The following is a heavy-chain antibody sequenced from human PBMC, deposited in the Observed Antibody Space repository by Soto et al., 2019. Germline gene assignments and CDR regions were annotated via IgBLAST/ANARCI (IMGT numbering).Heavy chain of an antibody. D-gene: IGHD6-13*01. CDR1: GYSFTSYW. V-gene: IGHV5-51*01. Sequence: LKISCKGSGYSFTSYWIGWVRQMPGKGLEWMGIIYPGDSDTRYSPSFQGQVTISADKSISTAYLQWSSLKASDTAMYYCARYTSLSSSWYGAYYYYGMDVWGQGTTVTVSS. CDR3: ARYTSLSSSWYGAYYYYGMDV. CDR2: IYPGDSDT. J-gene: IGHJ6*02.